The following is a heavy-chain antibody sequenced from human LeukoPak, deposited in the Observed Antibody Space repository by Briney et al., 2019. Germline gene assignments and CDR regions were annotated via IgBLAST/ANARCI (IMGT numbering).Heavy chain of an antibody. D-gene: IGHD3-22*01. CDR1: GYTFTSYY. CDR3: ARYYYDSSGYYYTFDY. V-gene: IGHV1-46*01. J-gene: IGHJ4*02. Sequence: ASVKVSCKASGYTFTSYYMHWVRQAPGQGLEWMGIINPSGGSTSYAQKFQGRVTMTRDTSTSTVYMELSSLRSEDTAVYYCARYYYDSSGYYYTFDYWGQGTLVTVSS. CDR2: INPSGGST.